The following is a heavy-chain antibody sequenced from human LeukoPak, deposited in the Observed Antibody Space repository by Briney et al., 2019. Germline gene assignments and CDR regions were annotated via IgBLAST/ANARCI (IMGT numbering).Heavy chain of an antibody. CDR3: ARGGDGYNFPN. V-gene: IGHV3-21*01. CDR1: GFTFSSYS. Sequence: GGSLRLSCAASGFTFSSYSMNWVRQAPGKGLEWVSSISSSSSYIYYADSVKGRFTISRDNAKNSLYLQMNSLRAGDTAVYYCARGGDGYNFPNSGQGTLVTVSS. D-gene: IGHD5-24*01. J-gene: IGHJ4*02. CDR2: ISSSSSYI.